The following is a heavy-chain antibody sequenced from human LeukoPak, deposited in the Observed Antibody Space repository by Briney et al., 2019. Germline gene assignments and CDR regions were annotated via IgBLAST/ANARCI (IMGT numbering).Heavy chain of an antibody. CDR1: GFTFSSYA. CDR3: ARDYSGYSYAFDF. D-gene: IGHD5-18*01. V-gene: IGHV3-23*01. CDR2: ILDSGYST. Sequence: GGSLRLSCAASGFTFSSYAMSWVRQAPGKGLEWVSGILDSGYSTYYANSVKGRFTISRDNSNNTLYLQMNSLRAEDTAVYYCARDYSGYSYAFDFWGQGTLVTVSS. J-gene: IGHJ4*02.